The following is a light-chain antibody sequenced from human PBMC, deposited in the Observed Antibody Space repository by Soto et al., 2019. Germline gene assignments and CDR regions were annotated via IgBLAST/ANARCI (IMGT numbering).Light chain of an antibody. CDR3: QRYDTYWT. J-gene: IGKJ1*01. CDR1: QSINNW. V-gene: IGKV1-5*03. Sequence: DIQMTQSPSTLSASVGDRVTITCRARQSINNWLAWYQQKPGKAPKLLIYKASNLDIGVPSRFSGSGSGTELTLSFSSLQPDEFATYYCQRYDTYWTFGQGTKVQIK. CDR2: KAS.